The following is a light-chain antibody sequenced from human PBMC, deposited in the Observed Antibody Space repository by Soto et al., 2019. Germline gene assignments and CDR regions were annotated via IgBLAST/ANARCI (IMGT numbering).Light chain of an antibody. CDR2: EVN. CDR1: SSDVGSYNL. CDR3: FSYAGYSMLV. Sequence: QSALTQPASVSGSPGQSITISCTGSSSDVGSYNLVSWYQQLPGKAPKLIIYEVNERHSGISNRFSGSKSGNTASLTISGLQAEDEADYYCFSYAGYSMLVFGGGTKVTVL. V-gene: IGLV2-23*02. J-gene: IGLJ3*02.